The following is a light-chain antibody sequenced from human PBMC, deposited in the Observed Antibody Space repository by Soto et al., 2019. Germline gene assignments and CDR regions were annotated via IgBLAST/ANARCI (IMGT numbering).Light chain of an antibody. J-gene: IGKJ1*01. CDR3: QKYDSAPWT. CDR1: QGIANY. Sequence: DIQMTQSPSSLSASVGDRVTITCRASQGIANYLAWYQQKTGEVPNLLIYAASTLESGVPSRFSGSGSGTDFTLTISSLQPEDVAIYYCQKYDSAPWTFGQGTKVEIK. CDR2: AAS. V-gene: IGKV1-27*01.